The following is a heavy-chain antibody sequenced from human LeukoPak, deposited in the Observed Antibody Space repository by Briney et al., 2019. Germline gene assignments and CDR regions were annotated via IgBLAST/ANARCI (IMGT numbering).Heavy chain of an antibody. Sequence: PSETLSLTCTVSSGSISNYYWNWIRQPPGKGLEWIGFIYYSGSTNYNPSLKSRVTISVDTSKNQFFLKLSSVTAADTAVYYCARGRMATAENWFDPWGQGTPVTVSS. V-gene: IGHV4-59*01. J-gene: IGHJ5*02. CDR2: IYYSGST. CDR3: ARGRMATAENWFDP. CDR1: SGSISNYY. D-gene: IGHD5-24*01.